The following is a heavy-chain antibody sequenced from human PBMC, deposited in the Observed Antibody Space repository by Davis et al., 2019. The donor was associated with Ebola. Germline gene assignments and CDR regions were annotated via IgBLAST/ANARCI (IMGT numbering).Heavy chain of an antibody. V-gene: IGHV3-33*01. D-gene: IGHD3-3*01. Sequence: GESLKISCAASGFTFSSYGMHWVRQAPGKGLEWVAVIWYDGSNKYYADSVKGRFTISRDNSKNTLYLQMNSLRAEDTAVYYCLIGSFWSGHDPGVDPWGQGTLVTVSS. CDR3: LIGSFWSGHDPGVDP. CDR2: IWYDGSNK. CDR1: GFTFSSYG. J-gene: IGHJ5*02.